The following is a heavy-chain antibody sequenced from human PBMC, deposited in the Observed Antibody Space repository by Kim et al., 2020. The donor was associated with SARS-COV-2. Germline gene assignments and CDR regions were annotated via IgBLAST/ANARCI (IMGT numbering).Heavy chain of an antibody. CDR2: THHDGNT. Sequence: SETLSLTCAVCGGSVISSNWWAWVRQPPGKGLEWIGETHHDGNTNYNPSLKSRVALSVDKTQNQVSLILTSVTAADTAKYYCARVMSCSGDDCPPSGLDVWGQGTTVTVSS. V-gene: IGHV4-4*02. J-gene: IGHJ6*02. CDR1: GGSVISSNW. CDR3: ARVMSCSGDDCPPSGLDV. D-gene: IGHD2-21*02.